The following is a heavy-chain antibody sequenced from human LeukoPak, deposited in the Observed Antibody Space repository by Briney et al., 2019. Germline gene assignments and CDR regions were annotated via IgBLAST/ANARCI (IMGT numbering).Heavy chain of an antibody. D-gene: IGHD3-22*01. Sequence: ASVKVSCKVSGYNLTELSMHWVRQTLGKGLEWMGAFDPGDAETIFAQKFQGRVTLTEDTSTDTAYMELTSLRAEDTAVYYCATFVPYSDSSDFYIHAFHIWGRGTMVTVSS. CDR1: GYNLTELS. J-gene: IGHJ3*02. CDR3: ATFVPYSDSSDFYIHAFHI. CDR2: FDPGDAET. V-gene: IGHV1-24*01.